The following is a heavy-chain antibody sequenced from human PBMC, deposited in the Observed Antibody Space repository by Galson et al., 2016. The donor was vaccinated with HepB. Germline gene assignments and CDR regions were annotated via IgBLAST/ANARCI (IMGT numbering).Heavy chain of an antibody. J-gene: IGHJ4*02. CDR3: TTEGDY. V-gene: IGHV3-15*01. CDR1: GITFSNAW. Sequence: SLRLSCAVSGITFSNAWMTWVRQAPGKGLEWVGRIKSKADGGTPDYDAPVQGRFTISRNDSMNTLYLQVNSLKTEDTAVYYCTTEGDYWGQGTLVTVSS. CDR2: IKSKADGGTP.